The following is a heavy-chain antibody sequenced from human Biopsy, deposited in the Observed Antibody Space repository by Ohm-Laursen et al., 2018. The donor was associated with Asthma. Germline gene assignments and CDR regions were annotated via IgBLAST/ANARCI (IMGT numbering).Heavy chain of an antibody. D-gene: IGHD4-17*01. CDR1: GYSLTDLS. CDR2: HDHEEGGT. J-gene: IGHJ4*02. Sequence: ASVKVSCNISGYSLTDLSMHWVRQAPGQGLEWMGGHDHEEGGTVNARRFQGRVTMTEDTSTDTAYVELSSLSSDDTAVYYCASDFPKDYVRYNFQFWGQGTLVTVSP. CDR3: ASDFPKDYVRYNFQF. V-gene: IGHV1-24*01.